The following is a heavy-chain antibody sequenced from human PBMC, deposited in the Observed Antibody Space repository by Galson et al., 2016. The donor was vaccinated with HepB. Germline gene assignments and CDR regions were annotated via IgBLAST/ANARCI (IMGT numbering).Heavy chain of an antibody. V-gene: IGHV3-7*03. J-gene: IGHJ4*02. CDR3: ARNSGSFLLDY. CDR2: IKQDGSEK. D-gene: IGHD3-22*01. Sequence: SLRLSCAASGFNLSGYWMSWVRQAPGKGLEWVANIKQDGSEKYYVDSVKGRFTISRDNAKNSLYLQMNSLRAEDTAVYYCARNSGSFLLDYWGQGTPVTVSS. CDR1: GFNLSGYW.